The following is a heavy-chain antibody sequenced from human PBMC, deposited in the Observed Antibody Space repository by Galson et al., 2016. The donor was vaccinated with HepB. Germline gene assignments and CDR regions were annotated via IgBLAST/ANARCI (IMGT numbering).Heavy chain of an antibody. CDR3: ARKNMATGWFDL. D-gene: IGHD2/OR15-2a*01. J-gene: IGHJ5*02. V-gene: IGHV1-8*01. CDR2: MKARTFNT. Sequence: SVKVSCKASGFIFNTYDFNWVRQATGQGLEFMGWMKARTFNTGFAQSFQDRLTMTRNASTSTVYMELSSLRPEDTAVYYCARKNMATGWFDLWGQGTLVTDST. CDR1: GFIFNTYD.